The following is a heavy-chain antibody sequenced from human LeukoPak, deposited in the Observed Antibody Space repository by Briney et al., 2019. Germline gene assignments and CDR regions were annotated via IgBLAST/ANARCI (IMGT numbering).Heavy chain of an antibody. Sequence: SETLSLTCTVSGGFISSYYWSWIRQPPGKGLEWIGYIYYSGSTNYNPSLKSRVTISVDTSKNQFSLKLSSVTAADTAVYYCTRHASSTVITSGGVIVAYYFDYWGQGTLVTVSS. CDR3: TRHASSTVITSGGVIVAYYFDY. V-gene: IGHV4-59*08. CDR1: GGFISSYY. D-gene: IGHD3-16*02. J-gene: IGHJ4*02. CDR2: IYYSGST.